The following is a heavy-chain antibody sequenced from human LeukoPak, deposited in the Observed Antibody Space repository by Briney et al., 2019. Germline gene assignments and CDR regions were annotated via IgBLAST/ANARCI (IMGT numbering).Heavy chain of an antibody. Sequence: GGSLRLSCAASGFTVSSNYMSWVRQAPGKGLEWVSVIYSGGSTYYADSVKGRFTISRDNSKNTLYLQMNSLRAEDTAVYYCARPRIWFGNTLEDYWGQGPLVTVSS. J-gene: IGHJ4*02. CDR2: IYSGGST. D-gene: IGHD3-10*01. V-gene: IGHV3-53*01. CDR3: ARPRIWFGNTLEDY. CDR1: GFTVSSNY.